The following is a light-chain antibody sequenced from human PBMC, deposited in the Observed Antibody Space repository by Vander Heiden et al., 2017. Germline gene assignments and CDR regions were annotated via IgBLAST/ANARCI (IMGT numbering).Light chain of an antibody. V-gene: IGLV2-8*01. CDR3: SSYAGSNNLRV. Sequence: QSALTQPPSASVSPGQSVTISCTAPRSDVGGYNYVSWYQQHPGKAPKLIIYEVTERPSGVPDRFSGSKSGNTASLTVSGLQAEDEADYYCSSYAGSNNLRVFGGGTKLTVL. CDR2: EVT. J-gene: IGLJ3*02. CDR1: RSDVGGYNY.